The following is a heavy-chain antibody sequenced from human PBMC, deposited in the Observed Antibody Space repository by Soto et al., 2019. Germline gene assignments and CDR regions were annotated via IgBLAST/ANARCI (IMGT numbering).Heavy chain of an antibody. CDR3: ASDKPGVYADHESTWFDP. D-gene: IGHD4-17*01. Sequence: PGGSLRLSCAASGFTIGTYAMHWVRQAPGKGLERVAGINWDSGKIGYADSVKGRFSISRDHAKNSLYLQMSRLKPEDTAFYFCASDKPGVYADHESTWFDPWGPGTLVTVSS. J-gene: IGHJ5*02. CDR1: GFTIGTYA. V-gene: IGHV3-9*01. CDR2: INWDSGKI.